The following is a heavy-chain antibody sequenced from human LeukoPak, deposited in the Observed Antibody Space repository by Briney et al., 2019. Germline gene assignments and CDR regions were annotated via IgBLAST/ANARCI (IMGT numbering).Heavy chain of an antibody. V-gene: IGHV4-61*02. CDR3: ARSRSESSTLYYYYYYMDV. J-gene: IGHJ6*03. CDR1: SGSISSGTYS. CDR2: IYTSGST. Sequence: SETLSLTCTVSSGSISSGTYSWTWIRQLAGKGLEWIGRIYTSGSTNYNPSLKSRVTISVDTSKNQFSLKLSSVTAADTAVYYCARSRSESSTLYYYYYYMDVWGKGTTVTVSS. D-gene: IGHD1-26*01.